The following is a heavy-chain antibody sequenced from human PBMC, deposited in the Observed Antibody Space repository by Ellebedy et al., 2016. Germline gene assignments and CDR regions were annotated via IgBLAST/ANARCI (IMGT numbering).Heavy chain of an antibody. J-gene: IGHJ4*02. D-gene: IGHD3-16*02. Sequence: GESLKISCAASGFTFSSYWMHWVRQAPGKGLVWVSRINSDGSSTSYADSVKGRFTISRDSAKNTLYLQMNSLRAEDTAVYYCARQLRLGELSLYRFDYWGQGTLVTVSS. CDR2: INSDGSST. V-gene: IGHV3-74*01. CDR1: GFTFSSYW. CDR3: ARQLRLGELSLYRFDY.